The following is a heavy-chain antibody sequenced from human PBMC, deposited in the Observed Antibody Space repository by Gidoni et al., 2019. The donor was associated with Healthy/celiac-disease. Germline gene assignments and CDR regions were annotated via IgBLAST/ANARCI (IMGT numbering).Heavy chain of an antibody. V-gene: IGHV1-69*01. CDR2: IIPIFGTA. J-gene: IGHJ6*02. CDR1: GGTFSSYA. Sequence: QVQLVQSGAEVKKPGSSVKVPCKASGGTFSSYAISWVRQAPGQGLEWMGGIIPIFGTANYAQQFQGRVTITADESTSTAYMELSSLRSEDTAVYYCARDYRVAVAGGSGMDVWGQGTTVTVSS. CDR3: ARDYRVAVAGGSGMDV. D-gene: IGHD6-19*01.